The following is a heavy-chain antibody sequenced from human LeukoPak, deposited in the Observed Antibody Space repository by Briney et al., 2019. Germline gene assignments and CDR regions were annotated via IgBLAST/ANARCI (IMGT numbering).Heavy chain of an antibody. Sequence: GVSLRLSCAASGFTFSSYSMNWVRQAPGKGLEWVSSISSSSSYIYYADSVKGRFTISRDNAKNSLYLQMNSLRAEDTAVYYCARDETSEYGGYYYYYYYGMDVWGQGTTVTVSS. CDR1: GFTFSSYS. V-gene: IGHV3-21*01. J-gene: IGHJ6*02. CDR3: ARDETSEYGGYYYYYYYGMDV. CDR2: ISSSSSYI. D-gene: IGHD5-12*01.